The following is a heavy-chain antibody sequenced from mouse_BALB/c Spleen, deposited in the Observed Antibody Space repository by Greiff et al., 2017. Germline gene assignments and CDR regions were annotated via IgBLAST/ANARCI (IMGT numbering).Heavy chain of an antibody. J-gene: IGHJ3*01. V-gene: IGHV14-3*02. CDR1: GFNIKDTY. CDR3: ARGYGNFWFAY. Sequence: DVQLQESGAELVKPGASVKLSCTASGFNIKDTYMHWVKQRPEQGLEWIGRIDPANGNTKYDPKFQGKATITADTSSNTAYLQLSSLTSEDTAVYYCARGYGNFWFAYWGQGTLVTVSA. CDR2: IDPANGNT. D-gene: IGHD2-1*01.